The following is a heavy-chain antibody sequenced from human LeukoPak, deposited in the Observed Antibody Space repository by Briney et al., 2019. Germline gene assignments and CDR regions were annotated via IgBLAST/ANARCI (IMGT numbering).Heavy chain of an antibody. CDR2: IYYSGST. CDR1: GGSISSSSYY. CDR3: ARLPRLLIAAAGTQRAFDI. V-gene: IGHV4-39*01. Sequence: SETLSLTCTVSGGSISSSSYYWGWIRQPPGKGLEWIGSIYYSGSTYYNPSLKSRVTISVDTSKNQFSLKLSSVTAADTAVYYCARLPRLLIAAAGTQRAFDIWGQGTMVTVS. J-gene: IGHJ3*02. D-gene: IGHD6-13*01.